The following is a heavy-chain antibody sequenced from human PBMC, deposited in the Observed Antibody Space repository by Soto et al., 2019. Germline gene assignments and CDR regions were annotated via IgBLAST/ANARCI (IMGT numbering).Heavy chain of an antibody. Sequence: QVQLVQSGAEVKKPGASVKVSCKASGYTFTSYGISWVRQAPGQGLEWMGWIIPIFGTANYAQKFQGRVTITADESTSTAYMELSSLRSEDTAVYYCARFSGIVGATSFLDYWGQGTLVTVSS. V-gene: IGHV1-69*13. CDR1: GYTFTSYG. CDR2: IIPIFGTA. CDR3: ARFSGIVGATSFLDY. J-gene: IGHJ4*02. D-gene: IGHD1-26*01.